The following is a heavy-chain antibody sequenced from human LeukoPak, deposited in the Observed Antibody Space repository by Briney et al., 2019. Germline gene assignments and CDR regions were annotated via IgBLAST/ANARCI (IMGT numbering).Heavy chain of an antibody. CDR3: AKGYSYGTGYNWFDP. J-gene: IGHJ5*02. Sequence: PSQTLSLTCTVSGVSISSGGYYWSWIRQHPGQGLEWIAYIYYSGSTYYNPSLNSRFNISVDTSKNQFSLKLSSVTAADTAVYDCAKGYSYGTGYNWFDPWGEGTLVTVSS. CDR1: GVSISSGGYY. CDR2: IYYSGST. D-gene: IGHD5-18*01. V-gene: IGHV4-31*03.